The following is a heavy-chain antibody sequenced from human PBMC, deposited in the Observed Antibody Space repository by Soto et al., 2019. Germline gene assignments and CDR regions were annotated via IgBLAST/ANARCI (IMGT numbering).Heavy chain of an antibody. V-gene: IGHV3-43*01. CDR3: AKEAAAGIDY. D-gene: IGHD6-13*01. CDR2: ISWDGGST. J-gene: IGHJ4*02. CDR1: GFTFDYYT. Sequence: PGGSLRLSCAASGFTFDYYTMHWVRQAPGEGLGWVSLISWDGGSTYYAGSVKGRFTISRDNSKNSLYLQMNSLRTEDTALYYCAKEAAAGIDYCGQGTLVTVSS.